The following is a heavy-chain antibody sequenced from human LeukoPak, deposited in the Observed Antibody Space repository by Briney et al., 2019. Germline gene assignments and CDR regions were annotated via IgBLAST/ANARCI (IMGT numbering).Heavy chain of an antibody. CDR1: VYSISSVCY. CDR3: ARWYSSSGYIDY. J-gene: IGHJ4*02. D-gene: IGHD6-6*01. CDR2: IHHRGNT. V-gene: IGHV4-38-2*01. Sequence: PSETLSLTCAVSVYSISSVCYWGWIGQPPGKGLDWTGSIHHRGNTNYNPSLKSRVTISVDKSKNQLSLKVSSVTAADTALYSCARWYSSSGYIDYWGQGHLVTVSS.